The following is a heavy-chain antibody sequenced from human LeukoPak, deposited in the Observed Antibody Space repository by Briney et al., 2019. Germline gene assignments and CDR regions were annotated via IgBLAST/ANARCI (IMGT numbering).Heavy chain of an antibody. CDR1: GFTFSSYA. CDR3: AKAATPQAAHYDILRGAFDY. V-gene: IGHV3-23*01. D-gene: IGHD3-9*01. CDR2: ISGSGGST. Sequence: AGGSLRLSCAASGFTFSSYAMSWVRQAPGKGLEWVSGISGSGGSTYYADSVKGRFTISRDNSKNTLYLQMNSLRAEDTALYYCAKAATPQAAHYDILRGAFDYWGQGTLVTVSS. J-gene: IGHJ4*02.